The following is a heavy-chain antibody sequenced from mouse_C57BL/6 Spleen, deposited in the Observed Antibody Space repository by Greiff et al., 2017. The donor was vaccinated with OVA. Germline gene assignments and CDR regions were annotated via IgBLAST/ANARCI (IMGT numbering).Heavy chain of an antibody. CDR1: GYAFSSSW. CDR3: AREGIYYGYDVDY. CDR2: IYPGDGDT. D-gene: IGHD2-2*01. Sequence: QVQLQQSGPELVKPGASVKISCKASGYAFSSSWMNWVKQRPGKGLEWIGRIYPGDGDTNYNGKFKGKATLTADKSSSTAYMQLSSLTSEDSAVYFCAREGIYYGYDVDYWGQGTTLTVSS. J-gene: IGHJ2*01. V-gene: IGHV1-82*01.